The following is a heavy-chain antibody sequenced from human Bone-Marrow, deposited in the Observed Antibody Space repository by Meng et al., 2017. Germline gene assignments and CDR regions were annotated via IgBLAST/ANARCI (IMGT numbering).Heavy chain of an antibody. CDR3: ARDTYSSSWYLASAFDI. J-gene: IGHJ3*02. CDR1: GGTFSSYA. D-gene: IGHD6-13*01. V-gene: IGHV1-69*04. CDR2: IIPILGIA. Sequence: SVKVSCKASGGTFSSYAISWVRQAPGQGLEWMGRIIPILGIANYAQKFQGRVTITADKSTSTAYMELSSLRSEDTAVYYCARDTYSSSWYLASAFDIWGQGTMVTVSS.